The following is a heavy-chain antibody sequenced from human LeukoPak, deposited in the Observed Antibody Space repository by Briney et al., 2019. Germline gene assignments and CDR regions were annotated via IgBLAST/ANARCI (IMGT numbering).Heavy chain of an antibody. CDR2: IYTSGST. V-gene: IGHV4-4*07. CDR3: ARVGYCSSTSCED. CDR1: GGSISSYY. Sequence: SSETLSLTCTVSGGSISSYYWSWIRQPAGKELEWIGRIYTSGSTNYNPSLKSRVTMSVDTSKNQFSLKLSSVTAADTAVYYCARVGYCSSTSCEDWGQGTLVTVSS. J-gene: IGHJ4*02. D-gene: IGHD2-2*01.